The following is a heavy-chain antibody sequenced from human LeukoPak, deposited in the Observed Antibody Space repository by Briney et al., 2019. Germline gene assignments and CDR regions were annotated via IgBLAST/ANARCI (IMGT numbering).Heavy chain of an antibody. Sequence: ASETLFLTCAVYGGSFSVYYWARIRQSPGKGLEWIGQINHSGSTNYNPSLKSRVTISVDTSKNQFSLKVSSVTAADTAVYYCAREREESGAWYERPHFDSWGQGALVTVSS. J-gene: IGHJ4*02. CDR3: AREREESGAWYERPHFDS. CDR2: INHSGST. CDR1: GGSFSVYY. D-gene: IGHD6-19*01. V-gene: IGHV4-34*01.